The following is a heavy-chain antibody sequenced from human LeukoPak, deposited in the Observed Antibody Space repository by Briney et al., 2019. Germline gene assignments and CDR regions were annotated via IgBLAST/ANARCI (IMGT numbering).Heavy chain of an antibody. V-gene: IGHV4-39*01. CDR1: GGSISSSSYY. CDR3: ARKNYYYYYMDV. Sequence: SETLSLTCTVSGGSISSSSYYWGWIRQPPGKGLEWIGSIYYSGSTYYNPSLKSRVTISVDTSKNQFSLKLSSVTAADTAVYYCARKNYYYYYMDVWGKGATVTVSS. CDR2: IYYSGST. J-gene: IGHJ6*03.